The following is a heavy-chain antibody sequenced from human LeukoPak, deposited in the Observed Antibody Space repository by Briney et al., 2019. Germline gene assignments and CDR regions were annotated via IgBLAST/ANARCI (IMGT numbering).Heavy chain of an antibody. Sequence: SETLSLTCTVSGGSISSGSYYWSWIRQPAGKGLEWIGRIYTSGNTYYNPSLKSRVTISVDTSKNQFSLKLSSVTAADTAVYYCARDRGVVVPAAKVYYYYYMDVWGKGTTVTISS. J-gene: IGHJ6*03. CDR2: IYTSGNT. D-gene: IGHD2-2*01. CDR3: ARDRGVVVPAAKVYYYYYMDV. CDR1: GGSISSGSYY. V-gene: IGHV4-61*02.